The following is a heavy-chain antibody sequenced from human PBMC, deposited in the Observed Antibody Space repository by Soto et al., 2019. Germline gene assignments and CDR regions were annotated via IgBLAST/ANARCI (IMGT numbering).Heavy chain of an antibody. V-gene: IGHV3-64*01. CDR1: GFTFSSYV. D-gene: IGHD2-15*01. CDR2: ISSYGDSR. J-gene: IGHJ4*02. Sequence: EVQLVESGGGLVQPGGSLRLSCAASGFTFSSYVMHWVRQAPGKGLEYVSAISSYGDSRYHANSVKGRFTVSRDNSKNTLFLQMGSLRADDMAVYYCARGYCSGGSCYYLDYWGQGTPVTVSS. CDR3: ARGYCSGGSCYYLDY.